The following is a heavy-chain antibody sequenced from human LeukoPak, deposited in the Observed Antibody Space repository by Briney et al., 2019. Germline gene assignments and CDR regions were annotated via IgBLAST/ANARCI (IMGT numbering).Heavy chain of an antibody. CDR1: GYSFTNYW. Sequence: GESLKISCKGSGYSFTNYWIAWVRQMPGKGLEWMAIVYPRDSDTRYSPSFQGQVTVSADKSISTAYLQWRSLKASDTAVYYCTRPDSTGFYTDWGQGTLVTVSS. J-gene: IGHJ4*02. CDR3: TRPDSTGFYTD. CDR2: VYPRDSDT. D-gene: IGHD3-22*01. V-gene: IGHV5-51*01.